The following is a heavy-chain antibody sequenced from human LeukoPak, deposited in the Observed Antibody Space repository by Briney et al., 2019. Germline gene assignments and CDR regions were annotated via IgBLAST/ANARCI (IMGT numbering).Heavy chain of an antibody. CDR1: GFTFRNYS. J-gene: IGHJ4*02. CDR3: ARDRDYAFDY. Sequence: PGGSLRVSCAASGFTFRNYSMNWVRQAPGDGLEWVSYINSGSSLIDYADSVKGRFTISRDNGKNSLYLQMNSLRAEDTAVYYCARDRDYAFDYWGQGTLVTVSS. V-gene: IGHV3-48*01. D-gene: IGHD4-17*01. CDR2: INSGSSLI.